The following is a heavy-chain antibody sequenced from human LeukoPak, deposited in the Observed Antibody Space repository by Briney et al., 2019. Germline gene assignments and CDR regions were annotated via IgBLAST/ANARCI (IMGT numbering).Heavy chain of an antibody. J-gene: IGHJ4*02. D-gene: IGHD5-18*01. CDR3: AKDIAQGYTFGSIEQDY. CDR1: GLTFSRYA. CDR2: ISESGSGT. Sequence: GGSLRLSCAVSGLTFSRYAMSWVRQAPGKGLEWVSAISESGSGTYYADSVKGRFTISRDNSKDTLSLQMNSLRAEDTAVYYCAKDIAQGYTFGSIEQDYWGQGTLVSVSS. V-gene: IGHV3-23*01.